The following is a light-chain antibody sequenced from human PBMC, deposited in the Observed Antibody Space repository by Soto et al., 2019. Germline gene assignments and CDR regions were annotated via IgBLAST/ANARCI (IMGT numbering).Light chain of an antibody. V-gene: IGKV1-5*01. CDR2: DAS. CDR3: QHYNSYSEA. J-gene: IGKJ1*01. Sequence: DIQMTQSPSSLSAPVGDKVTITCRASQGISNYLAWYQQKPGKAPKLLIYDASSLESGVPSRFSGSASGTEFTLTISSLQTDDFATYYCQHYNSYSEAFGQGTKVDIK. CDR1: QGISNY.